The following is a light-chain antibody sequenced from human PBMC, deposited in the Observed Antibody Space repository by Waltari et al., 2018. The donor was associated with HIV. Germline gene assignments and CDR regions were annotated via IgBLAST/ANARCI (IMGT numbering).Light chain of an antibody. CDR1: NSNIGSKD. CDR3: AAWDDTLSSYV. Sequence: QSVLTRPPSASGTPGQRVTISCSGSNSNIGSKDVYWFQHLPGTAPKLLIYRTNQRRSGVPDRFSGSKSGTSASLAISGLRSDDEADYYCAAWDDTLSSYVFGTGTTVTV. CDR2: RTN. V-gene: IGLV1-47*01. J-gene: IGLJ1*01.